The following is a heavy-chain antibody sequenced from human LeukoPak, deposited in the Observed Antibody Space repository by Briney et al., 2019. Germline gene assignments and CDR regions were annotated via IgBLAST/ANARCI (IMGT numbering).Heavy chain of an antibody. V-gene: IGHV4-39*07. CDR2: IYYSGST. J-gene: IGHJ4*02. Sequence: SETLCLTCIVSGGSISSSSYYWGWIRQPPGKGLEWIGGIYYSGSTYYNPSLKSRVTISVDTSKNQFFLKLSSVTAADTAVYYCARDLRGPYGGENFDYWGQGTLVTVSS. CDR3: ARDLRGPYGGENFDY. CDR1: GGSISSSSYY. D-gene: IGHD3-16*01.